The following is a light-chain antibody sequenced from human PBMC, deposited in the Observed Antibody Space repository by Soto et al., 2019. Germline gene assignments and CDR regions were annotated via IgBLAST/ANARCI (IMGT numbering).Light chain of an antibody. CDR2: EVN. CDR3: SSYTSGGTYV. J-gene: IGLJ1*01. CDR1: SRDVGGHNY. V-gene: IGLV2-14*01. Sequence: QSALTQPASVSGSPGQSITISCTGTSRDVGGHNYVSWYQQHPGKAPKLIIYEVNNRPSGVSNRFSGPKSGNTASLTISGLQAEDEADYYCSSYTSGGTYVFGTGTKLTVL.